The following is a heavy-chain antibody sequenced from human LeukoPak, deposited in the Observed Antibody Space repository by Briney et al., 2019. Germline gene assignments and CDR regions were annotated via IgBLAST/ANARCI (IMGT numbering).Heavy chain of an antibody. D-gene: IGHD1-14*01. CDR3: ARVSGGTYFVY. CDR2: IYHSGST. CDR1: VYSISSGYY. J-gene: IGHJ4*02. Sequence: SDTQSLPHTVSVYSISSGYYWGWIRQPPGKGLEWIGRIYHSGSTYYNPSLKSRVNISVDTSKNQFSLKLSSVTAAGTAVYCCARVSGGTYFVYWGQGTLVIVSS. V-gene: IGHV4-38-2*02.